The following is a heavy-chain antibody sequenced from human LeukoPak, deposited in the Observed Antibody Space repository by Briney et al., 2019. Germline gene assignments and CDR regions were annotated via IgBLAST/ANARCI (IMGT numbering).Heavy chain of an antibody. V-gene: IGHV4-61*01. CDR3: ARSQRRLQDH. J-gene: IGHJ4*02. CDR1: GGSVSSDSYF. CDR2: IYYSGST. Sequence: SETLSLTCTVSGGSVSSDSYFWTWIRQPPGKGLEWIGYIYYSGSTNYNPSLKSRVTISLDTSKSQISLKLSSVTAADTAVYYCARSQRRLQDHWGQGTLVTVSS.